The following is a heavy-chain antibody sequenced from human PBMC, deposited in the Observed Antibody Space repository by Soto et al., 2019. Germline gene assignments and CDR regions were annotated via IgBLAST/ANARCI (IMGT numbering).Heavy chain of an antibody. V-gene: IGHV4-59*01. J-gene: IGHJ4*02. CDR1: GGSTSSYY. CDR2: IYYSGST. CDR3: EATPRY. D-gene: IGHD2-15*01. Sequence: SETLSLTCSVSGGSTSSYYWSWIRQPPGKGLEWIGYIYYSGSTDYSPSLKSRVTMSIDTSRNQVSLKLTSVTTADTAVYYCEATPRYWGQGTLVTVSS.